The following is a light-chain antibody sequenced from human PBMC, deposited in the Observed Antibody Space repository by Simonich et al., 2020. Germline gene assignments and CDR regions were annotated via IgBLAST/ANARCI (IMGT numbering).Light chain of an antibody. V-gene: IGLV2-8*01. Sequence: QSALTQPPSASGSPGQSVTISCTGTSSDVGGYNYVSWYQQHPGKAPKLMIYEVSKRPSGVPDSFSGSKSGNTASLTVSGLQAEDEADYYCSAYAGSNLWVFGGGTKLTVL. CDR1: SSDVGGYNY. CDR2: EVS. CDR3: SAYAGSNLWV. J-gene: IGLJ3*02.